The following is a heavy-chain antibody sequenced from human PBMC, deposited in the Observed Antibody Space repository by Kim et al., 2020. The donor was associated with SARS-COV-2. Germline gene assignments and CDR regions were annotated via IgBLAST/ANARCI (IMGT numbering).Heavy chain of an antibody. J-gene: IGHJ2*01. V-gene: IGHV3-23*01. CDR3: AKHPYLYWYFDL. Sequence: YYAGSVKGRFTISRDNSKNTLYLQMNSLRAEDTAVYYCAKHPYLYWYFDLWGRGTLVTVSS.